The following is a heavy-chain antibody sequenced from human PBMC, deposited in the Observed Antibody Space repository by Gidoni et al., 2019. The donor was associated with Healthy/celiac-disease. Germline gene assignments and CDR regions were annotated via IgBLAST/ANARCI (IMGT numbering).Heavy chain of an antibody. CDR2: IKQDGSGK. CDR1: GFTFSSYW. J-gene: IGHJ4*02. Sequence: EVQLVESGGGLVQPGGSLRLSCAASGFTFSSYWMNWVRQAPGKGLECVANIKQDGSGKYYVDSVEGRFTISSDNDKNSLYLQMNSLRAEDTAVYYCARGGRMAAGRDYWGQGTLVTVSS. D-gene: IGHD6-25*01. V-gene: IGHV3-7*03. CDR3: ARGGRMAAGRDY.